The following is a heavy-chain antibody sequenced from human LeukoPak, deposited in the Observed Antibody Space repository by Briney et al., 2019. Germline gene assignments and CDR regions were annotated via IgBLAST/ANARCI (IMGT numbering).Heavy chain of an antibody. V-gene: IGHV3-11*01. J-gene: IGHJ4*02. CDR3: ARASGYADFDY. CDR1: GFTFSDYY. CDR2: ISSSGSTI. D-gene: IGHD5-12*01. Sequence: GGSLRLFCAASGFTFSDYYMSWIRQAPGKGLEWVSYISSSGSTIYYAESVKGRFTISRDNAKNSLYLQMNSLRAEDTAVYYCARASGYADFDYWGQGTLVTVSS.